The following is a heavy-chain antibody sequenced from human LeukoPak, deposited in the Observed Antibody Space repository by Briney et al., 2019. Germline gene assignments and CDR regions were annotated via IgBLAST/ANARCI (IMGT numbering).Heavy chain of an antibody. CDR2: IYSGGKT. D-gene: IGHD6-19*01. Sequence: GGSLRLSCAASGFTVSSNYMSCVRQAPGKGLEWVSIIYSGGKTYYADSVQDRFIISRDNSKNTLYLQMNSLRAEDTAIYYCARDRSPAGIFDFRGQGTLVTVSS. CDR3: ARDRSPAGIFDF. J-gene: IGHJ4*02. CDR1: GFTVSSNY. V-gene: IGHV3-66*01.